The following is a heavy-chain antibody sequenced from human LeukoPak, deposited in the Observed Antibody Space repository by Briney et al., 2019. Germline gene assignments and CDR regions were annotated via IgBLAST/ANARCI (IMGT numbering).Heavy chain of an antibody. J-gene: IGHJ4*02. CDR3: ARLSIVGATISYYDY. CDR1: GYSFSSYW. V-gene: IGHV5-51*03. Sequence: GESLTISCKGSGYSFSSYWIGWVRQMPGKGLEWMGIIYPGDSDTRYSPSLQGQVTISADKSINTAYLQWSSLKASDSAMYYCARLSIVGATISYYDYWGQGTLVTVSS. D-gene: IGHD1-26*01. CDR2: IYPGDSDT.